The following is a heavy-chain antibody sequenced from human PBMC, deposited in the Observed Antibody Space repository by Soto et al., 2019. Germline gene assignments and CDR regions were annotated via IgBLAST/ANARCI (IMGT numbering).Heavy chain of an antibody. CDR2: IYSSGGT. J-gene: IGHJ4*02. CDR3: ARDIRGYSRALDY. CDR1: GGAISGYY. Sequence: SETLSLTCTVSGGAISGYYWTWVRQPAGKGLEWIGRIYSSGGTKYNPSLKSRVDMSLDMSKNQFSLELTSVTAADTAFYSCARDIRGYSRALDYWGQGTLVTVSS. V-gene: IGHV4-4*07. D-gene: IGHD5-18*01.